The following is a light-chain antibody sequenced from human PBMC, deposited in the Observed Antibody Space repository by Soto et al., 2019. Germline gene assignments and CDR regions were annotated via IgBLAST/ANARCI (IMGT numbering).Light chain of an antibody. CDR3: QHYANWPLT. CDR1: QSVSRI. V-gene: IGKV3-15*01. J-gene: IGKJ4*01. CDR2: GAS. Sequence: EIVMTQSPATLSVSPGERTTLSCRASQSVSRILSWYQQKPGQAPRLLIYGASTRATGIPVRFSGSGSGTEFTLTISSLQSEDFAVYYCQHYANWPLTFGGGTKVDIK.